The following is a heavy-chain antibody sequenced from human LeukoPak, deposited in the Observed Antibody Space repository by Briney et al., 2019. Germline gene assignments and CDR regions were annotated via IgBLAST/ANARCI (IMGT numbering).Heavy chain of an antibody. Sequence: GGSLRLSCAASGFTFSSYWMHWVRQAPGKGLEWVAFIRYDGKNKYYADSVKGRFTISRDNSKNTLYLQMNSLRPEDTAVYYYAKGGKYDILTGYPRSRLLGDYWGQGTLVTVSS. CDR1: GFTFSSYW. CDR2: IRYDGKNK. CDR3: AKGGKYDILTGYPRSRLLGDY. V-gene: IGHV3-30*02. D-gene: IGHD3-9*01. J-gene: IGHJ4*02.